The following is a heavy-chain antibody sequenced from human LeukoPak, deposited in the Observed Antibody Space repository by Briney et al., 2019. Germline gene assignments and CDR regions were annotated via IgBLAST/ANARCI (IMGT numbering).Heavy chain of an antibody. V-gene: IGHV3-7*04. CDR3: ARDVRPDY. Sequence: GGSLRLSCAASGFTLSSYAMSWVRQAPGEGLEWVANIKQDGTEKYYMDSVKGRFSISRDNAKNSLYLQMNALRAEDTAVYYCARDVRPDYWGQGTLVTVST. CDR1: GFTLSSYA. CDR2: IKQDGTEK. J-gene: IGHJ4*02. D-gene: IGHD6-6*01.